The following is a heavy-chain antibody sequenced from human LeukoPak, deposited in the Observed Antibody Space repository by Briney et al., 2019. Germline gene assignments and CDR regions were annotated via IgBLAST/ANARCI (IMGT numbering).Heavy chain of an antibody. Sequence: SETPPLTCTVSGGSISSYYWSWIRQPPGKGLEWIGYIYYSGSTNYNPSLKSRVTISVGTSKNQFSLKLSSVTAADTAVYYCARGTFMVRGLFRPTLFDYWGQGTLVTVSS. V-gene: IGHV4-59*01. CDR1: GGSISSYY. D-gene: IGHD3-10*01. CDR2: IYYSGST. J-gene: IGHJ4*02. CDR3: ARGTFMVRGLFRPTLFDY.